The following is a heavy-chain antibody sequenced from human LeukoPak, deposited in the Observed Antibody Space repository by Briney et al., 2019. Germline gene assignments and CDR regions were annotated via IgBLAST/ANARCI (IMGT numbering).Heavy chain of an antibody. CDR2: IYSSGST. CDR1: GVSISSGSNH. J-gene: IGHJ4*02. V-gene: IGHV4-39*07. D-gene: IGHD1-1*01. Sequence: PSETLSLTCRVSGVSISSGSNHWGWLRQPPGLTREWIGSIYSSGSTYYNSSLKSRVIILIDTAKNHFSLNLSSVTAADTAVYYCGRDGQLPIDYWGQGTLVTVSS. CDR3: GRDGQLPIDY.